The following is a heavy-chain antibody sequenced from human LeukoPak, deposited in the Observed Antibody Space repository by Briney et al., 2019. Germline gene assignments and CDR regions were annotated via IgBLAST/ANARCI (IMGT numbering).Heavy chain of an antibody. CDR1: GFTFTSSA. Sequence: SVKVSCKASGFTFTSSAMLWVRQARGQCLEWRGWIVVGSGNTNYAQKFQERVTITRDMSTSTAYMELSSLRSEDTAVYYCAAGNDIFDFDYWGQGTLVTVSS. D-gene: IGHD3-9*01. CDR2: IVVGSGNT. V-gene: IGHV1-58*02. CDR3: AAGNDIFDFDY. J-gene: IGHJ4*02.